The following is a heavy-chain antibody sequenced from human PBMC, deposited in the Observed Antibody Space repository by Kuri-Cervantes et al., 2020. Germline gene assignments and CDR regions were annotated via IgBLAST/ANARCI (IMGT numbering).Heavy chain of an antibody. D-gene: IGHD6-13*01. J-gene: IGHJ4*02. CDR1: QFTFSNYW. Sequence: GGSLRLSCTASQFTFSNYWMSWVRQAPGKGLEWVANIKQDGSEKYYVDSVKGRFTISRDNAKNSLLLQMNSLRAEDTAVYYCARGYSSSWLTGFFDYWGPGTLVTVSS. V-gene: IGHV3-7*02. CDR3: ARGYSSSWLTGFFDY. CDR2: IKQDGSEK.